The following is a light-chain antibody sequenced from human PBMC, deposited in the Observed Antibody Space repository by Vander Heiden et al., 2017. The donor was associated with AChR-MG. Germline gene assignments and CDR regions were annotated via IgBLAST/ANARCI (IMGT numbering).Light chain of an antibody. J-gene: IGKJ4*01. CDR1: QSISSN. Sequence: DIQMTQSPSSLSASVGDRVTITCRASQSISSNLNWYQQKPGKAPKLLIYLTSSLQSGVPSTFGGSGSGTHFTLTISSLQPVDFATYYCQQSFSVPFTFGGGTKVEIK. CDR3: QQSFSVPFT. V-gene: IGKV1-39*01. CDR2: LTS.